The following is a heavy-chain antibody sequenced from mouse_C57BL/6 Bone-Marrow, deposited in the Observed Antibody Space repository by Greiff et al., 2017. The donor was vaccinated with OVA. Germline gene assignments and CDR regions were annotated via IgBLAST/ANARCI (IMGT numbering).Heavy chain of an antibody. CDR1: GYTFTDYE. Sequence: VQLQQSGAELVRPGASVTLSCKASGYTFTDYEMHWVKQTPVHGLEWIGWIDPENGDTEYASKFQGKATITADTSSNTAYLQLSSLTSEDTAVYYCTNWDVWFAYWGQGTLVTVSA. D-gene: IGHD4-1*01. V-gene: IGHV14-4*01. CDR3: TNWDVWFAY. CDR2: IDPENGDT. J-gene: IGHJ3*01.